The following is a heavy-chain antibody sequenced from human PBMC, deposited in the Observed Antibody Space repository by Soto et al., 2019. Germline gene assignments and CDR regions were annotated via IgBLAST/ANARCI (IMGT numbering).Heavy chain of an antibody. D-gene: IGHD6-6*01. Sequence: ASVKVSCKASGYSFTSYDINWVRQATGQGLEWMGWMNPNSGNTGYAQKFQGRVTMTRNTSISTAYMELSSLRSEDTAVYYCARGLESSSCPNSDYYYYYMYVWGKGTTVPVSS. V-gene: IGHV1-8*01. CDR2: MNPNSGNT. CDR3: ARGLESSSCPNSDYYYYYMYV. CDR1: GYSFTSYD. J-gene: IGHJ6*03.